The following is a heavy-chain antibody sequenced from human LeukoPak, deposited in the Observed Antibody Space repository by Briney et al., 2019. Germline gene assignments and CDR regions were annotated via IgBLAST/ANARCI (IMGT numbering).Heavy chain of an antibody. J-gene: IGHJ4*02. CDR3: ATDSYVSGSYYRLFY. Sequence: GGSLRLSCAASGFTFSSYSMNWVRQAPGKGLVWVSGINSDGGTTTYADSVKGRFTISRDNAKNTLYLQMNNLRAEDTAIYYCATDSYVSGSYYRLFYWGQGTLVTVSS. D-gene: IGHD3-10*01. CDR1: GFTFSSYS. CDR2: INSDGGTT. V-gene: IGHV3-74*01.